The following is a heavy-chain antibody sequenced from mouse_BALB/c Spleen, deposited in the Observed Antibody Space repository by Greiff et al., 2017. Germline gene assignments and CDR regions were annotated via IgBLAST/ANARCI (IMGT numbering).Heavy chain of an antibody. CDR2: ISSGSSTI. J-gene: IGHJ4*01. D-gene: IGHD1-2*01. Sequence: EVMLVESGGGLVQPGGSRKLSCAASGFTFSSFGMHWVRQAPEKGLVWVAYISSGSSTIYYADTVKGRFTISRDNPKNTLFLQMTSLRSEDTAMYYCAREGYGYYSVMDSWGQGSAVTVPP. CDR1: GFTFSSFG. V-gene: IGHV5-17*02. CDR3: AREGYGYYSVMDS.